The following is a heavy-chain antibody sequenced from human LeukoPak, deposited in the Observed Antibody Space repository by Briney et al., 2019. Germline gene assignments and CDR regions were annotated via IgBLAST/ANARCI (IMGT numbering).Heavy chain of an antibody. CDR2: ISGSGGST. Sequence: GGSLRLSCAASGFTFSSYAMSRVRQAPGKGLEWVSAISGSGGSTYYADSVKGRFTISRDNSKNTLYLQMNSLRAEDTAVYYCAKGHIVVVPAASRYNCLFDYWGQGTLVTVSS. V-gene: IGHV3-23*01. D-gene: IGHD2-2*01. J-gene: IGHJ4*02. CDR1: GFTFSSYA. CDR3: AKGHIVVVPAASRYNCLFDY.